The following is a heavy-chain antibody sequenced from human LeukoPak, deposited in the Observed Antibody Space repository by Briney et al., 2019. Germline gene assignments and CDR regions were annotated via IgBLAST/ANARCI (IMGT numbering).Heavy chain of an antibody. CDR3: ASSTDSGGTERQGDY. CDR1: GFTISSNY. J-gene: IGHJ4*02. CDR2: IYSGGST. D-gene: IGHD2-15*01. V-gene: IGHV3-53*01. Sequence: PGGSLRLSCAASGFTISSNYMSWVRQAPGKGLEWVSVIYSGGSTYYADSVKGRFTISRDNSKNTLYLQMNSLRAEDTAVYYCASSTDSGGTERQGDYWGQGTLVTVSS.